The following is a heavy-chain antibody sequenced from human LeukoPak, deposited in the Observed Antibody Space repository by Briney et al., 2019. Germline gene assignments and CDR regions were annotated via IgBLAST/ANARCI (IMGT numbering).Heavy chain of an antibody. CDR1: GFTFSSYS. V-gene: IGHV3-21*01. D-gene: IGHD3-22*01. CDR3: ARDIGYDSNGYAAFDI. J-gene: IGHJ3*02. CDR2: ISSSSSYI. Sequence: TGGSLRLSCAASGFTFSSYSMNWVRQAPGKGLEWVSSISSSSSYIYYADSVKGRFTISRDNAKNSLCLQMNSLRAEDTAVYYCARDIGYDSNGYAAFDIWGQGTMVTVSS.